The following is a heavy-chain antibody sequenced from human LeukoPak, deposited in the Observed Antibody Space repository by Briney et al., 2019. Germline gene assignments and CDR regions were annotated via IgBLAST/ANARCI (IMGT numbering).Heavy chain of an antibody. V-gene: IGHV1-69*04. D-gene: IGHD3-22*01. Sequence: ASVKVSCKASGGTFSSYAISWVRQAPGQGLEWMGRIIPTLGIANYAQKFQGRVTITADKSTSTAYMELSSLRSEDTAVYYCARGAAYYYDSSGYYRFDYWGQGTLVTVSS. J-gene: IGHJ4*02. CDR3: ARGAAYYYDSSGYYRFDY. CDR2: IIPTLGIA. CDR1: GGTFSSYA.